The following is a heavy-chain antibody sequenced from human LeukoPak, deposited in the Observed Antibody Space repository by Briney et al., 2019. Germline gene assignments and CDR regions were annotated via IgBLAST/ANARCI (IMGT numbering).Heavy chain of an antibody. J-gene: IGHJ4*02. CDR3: AKRGHYDSSNSYAPFDH. CDR1: GFTFSNAW. D-gene: IGHD3-22*01. V-gene: IGHV3-23*01. CDR2: FTGSSGRT. Sequence: SGGSLRLSCAASGFTFSNAWMSWVRQAPGKGLEWVSAFTGSSGRTYYADSVEGRFTISRDNSKNTLSLQMNSLRAEDTAVYYCAKRGHYDSSNSYAPFDHWGQGTLVTVSS.